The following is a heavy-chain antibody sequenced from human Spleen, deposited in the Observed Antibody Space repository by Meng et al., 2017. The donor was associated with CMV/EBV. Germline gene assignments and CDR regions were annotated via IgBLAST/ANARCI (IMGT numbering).Heavy chain of an antibody. D-gene: IGHD3-10*01. CDR2: ISGCSGYT. CDR3: ARDRGVWTPAFDI. Sequence: ASVKVSCKASGYTFSGYDISWVRQAPGQGLEWMEWISGCSGYTRYAQKVQGRVTMTTDTSTTTTNMELSSLRSEDTAVYYCARDRGVWTPAFDIWGQGTMVTVSS. V-gene: IGHV1-18*01. CDR1: GYTFSGYD. J-gene: IGHJ3*02.